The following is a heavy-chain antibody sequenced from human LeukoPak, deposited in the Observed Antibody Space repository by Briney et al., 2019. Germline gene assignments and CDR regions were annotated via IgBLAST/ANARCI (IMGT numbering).Heavy chain of an antibody. D-gene: IGHD6-13*01. CDR3: ARVRGSSWYYFDY. Sequence: SETLSLTCAVYGGSFSGYYWSWIRQPPGKGLEWIGEINHSGSTNYNPSLKSRVTISVDTSKNQFFLKLSSVTAADTAVYYCARVRGSSWYYFDYWGQGTLVTVSS. J-gene: IGHJ4*02. CDR2: INHSGST. V-gene: IGHV4-34*01. CDR1: GGSFSGYY.